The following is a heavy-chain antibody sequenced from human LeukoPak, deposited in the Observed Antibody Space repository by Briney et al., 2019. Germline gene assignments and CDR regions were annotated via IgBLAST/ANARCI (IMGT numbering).Heavy chain of an antibody. Sequence: PSETLSLTCTVSGGSLSTYYWSWLRQPAGKGLEWIGRIYSSGATNYNPSLKSRVTMSVDTSKNQFSLKLSSVTAADTAVYYCARVPLYWQDPFDFWGQGTLVTVSS. V-gene: IGHV4-4*07. CDR2: IYSSGAT. D-gene: IGHD2-8*02. CDR3: ARVPLYWQDPFDF. CDR1: GGSLSTYY. J-gene: IGHJ4*02.